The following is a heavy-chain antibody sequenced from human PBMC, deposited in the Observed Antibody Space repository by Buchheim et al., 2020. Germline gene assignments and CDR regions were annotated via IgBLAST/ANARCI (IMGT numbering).Heavy chain of an antibody. J-gene: IGHJ6*02. Sequence: EVQLLESGGGLVQPGGSLRLSCAASGFTFSSYAMSWVRQAPGKGLEWVSAISGSGGSTYYEDSVKGRFTISRDKSKNTLYQQMDSLRAEDTAVYYCAKNLGRIWSAHYGMDVWGQGTT. D-gene: IGHD1-14*01. CDR3: AKNLGRIWSAHYGMDV. CDR1: GFTFSSYA. V-gene: IGHV3-23*01. CDR2: ISGSGGST.